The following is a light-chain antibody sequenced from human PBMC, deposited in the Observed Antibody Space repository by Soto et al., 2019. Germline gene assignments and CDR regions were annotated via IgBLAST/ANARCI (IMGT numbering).Light chain of an antibody. V-gene: IGLV2-8*01. J-gene: IGLJ1*01. CDR1: GSDIGAYNF. CDR3: CSYAGSYTLYV. Sequence: QSVLAQPPSASGSPGQSVTISCTGSGSDIGAYNFVSWYQQHPGKAPKLMIFGVTERPSGVPDRFSGSKSGNTASLTVSGLQADDEAIYYCCSYAGSYTLYVFGTGTKVTVL. CDR2: GVT.